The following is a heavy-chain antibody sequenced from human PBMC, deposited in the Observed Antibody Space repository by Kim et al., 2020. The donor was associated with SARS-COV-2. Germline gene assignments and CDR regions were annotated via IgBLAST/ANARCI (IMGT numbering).Heavy chain of an antibody. CDR1: GGSFSGYY. CDR2: INHSGST. D-gene: IGHD6-6*01. CDR3: ASEYSNEEGRSGMDV. Sequence: SETLSLTCAVYGGSFSGYYWSWIRQPPGKGLEWIGEINHSGSTNYNPSLKSRVTISVDTSKNQFSLKLSSVTAADTAVYYCASEYSNEEGRSGMDVWGQGTTVTVSS. J-gene: IGHJ6*02. V-gene: IGHV4-34*01.